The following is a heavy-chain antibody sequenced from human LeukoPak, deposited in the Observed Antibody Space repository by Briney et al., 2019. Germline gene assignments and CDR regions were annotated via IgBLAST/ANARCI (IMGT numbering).Heavy chain of an antibody. CDR1: GHSISSGYY. V-gene: IGHV4-38-2*02. J-gene: IGHJ5*02. CDR2: IYHSGST. D-gene: IGHD2-8*01. Sequence: ETLSLTCTVSGHSISSGYYWGWIRQPPGKGLEWIGSIYHSGSTYYNPSLKSRVTISVDTSKNQFSLKLSSVTAADTAVYYCARNIVLMVYASNWFDPWGQGTLVTVSS. CDR3: ARNIVLMVYASNWFDP.